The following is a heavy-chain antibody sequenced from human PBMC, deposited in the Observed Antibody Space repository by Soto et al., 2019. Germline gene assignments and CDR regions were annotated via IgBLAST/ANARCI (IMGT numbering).Heavy chain of an antibody. CDR3: SRDTGSVFDASGYYQRVLIS. CDR2: IVPTFGAA. Sequence: QVQLVQSGAEVKRPGSSVKVSCKASGGTFSSYAISWVRQAPGHGLEWMGGIVPTFGAADYAHTFQGRVTITADESTNPGNMEMSSLTTDATSLSYCSRDTGSVFDASGYYQRVLISWVQGTLVTLSS. D-gene: IGHD3-22*01. J-gene: IGHJ4*02. CDR1: GGTFSSYA. V-gene: IGHV1-69*01.